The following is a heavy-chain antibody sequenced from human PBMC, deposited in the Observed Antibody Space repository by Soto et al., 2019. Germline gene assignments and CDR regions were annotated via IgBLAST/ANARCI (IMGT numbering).Heavy chain of an antibody. J-gene: IGHJ3*02. V-gene: IGHV3-48*01. D-gene: IGHD6-19*01. CDR2: ISSSSSTI. CDR1: GVTFSSYG. CDR3: SRSEISTLAGLYAFDI. Sequence: GRFLRLSWAASGVTFSSYGMHRVRQAPGKGLEWVSYISSSSSTIYYADSVKGRFTISRDNAKNSLYLQMNSLRAEDTAVYFCSRSEISTLAGLYAFDIWGQGTM.